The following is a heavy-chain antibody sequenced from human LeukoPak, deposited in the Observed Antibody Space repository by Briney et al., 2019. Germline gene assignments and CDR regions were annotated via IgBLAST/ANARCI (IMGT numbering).Heavy chain of an antibody. D-gene: IGHD5-24*01. CDR2: IYYSGST. CDR1: GGSISSYY. Sequence: SSETLSLTCTVSGGSISSYYWSWIRQPPGKGLEWIGYIYYSGSTNYNPSLKSRVTVSVDTSKNQFSLKLSSVTAADTAVYYCARGRDGYSVWGQGTLVTVSS. J-gene: IGHJ4*02. V-gene: IGHV4-59*08. CDR3: ARGRDGYSV.